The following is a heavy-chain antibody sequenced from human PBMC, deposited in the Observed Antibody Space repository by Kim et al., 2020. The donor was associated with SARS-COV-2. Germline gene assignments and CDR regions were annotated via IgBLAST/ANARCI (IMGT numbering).Heavy chain of an antibody. J-gene: IGHJ6*02. CDR2: INAFTGDT. CDR3: ARDASGNWNRRRGTYYYYTMDV. V-gene: IGHV1-18*01. CDR1: GYSFKNYG. D-gene: IGHD1-1*01. Sequence: ASVKVSCKASGYSFKNYGVSWVRQAPGQGLEWMGWINAFTGDTNYPQKFQGRVTMTTDTSTNTAHMELRSLRSDDTAVYYCARDASGNWNRRRGTYYYYTMDVWGQGTTVTVPS.